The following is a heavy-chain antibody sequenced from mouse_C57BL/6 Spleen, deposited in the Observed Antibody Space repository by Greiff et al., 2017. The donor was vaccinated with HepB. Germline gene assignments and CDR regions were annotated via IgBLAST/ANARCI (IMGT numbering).Heavy chain of an antibody. J-gene: IGHJ2*01. CDR3: ARSGDYDYDSLCFDY. V-gene: IGHV1-72*01. Sequence: VQLQQPGAELVKPGASVKLSCKASGYTFTSYWMHWVKQRPGRGLEWIGRIDPNSGGTKYNEKFKSKATLTVDKPSSTAYMQLSSLTSEDSAVYYCARSGDYDYDSLCFDYWGQGATLTVSS. D-gene: IGHD2-4*01. CDR1: GYTFTSYW. CDR2: IDPNSGGT.